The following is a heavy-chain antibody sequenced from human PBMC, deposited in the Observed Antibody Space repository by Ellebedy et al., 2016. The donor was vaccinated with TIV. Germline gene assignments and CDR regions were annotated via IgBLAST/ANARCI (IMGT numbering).Heavy chain of an antibody. Sequence: SETLSLXXTVSGGSISSYYWSWIRQPPGKGLEWIGYIYYSGSTNYNPSLKSRVTISVDTSKNQFSLKLSSVTAADTAVYYCARSITIFGVVFAFDIWGQGTMVTVSS. J-gene: IGHJ3*02. CDR1: GGSISSYY. D-gene: IGHD3-3*01. V-gene: IGHV4-59*08. CDR2: IYYSGST. CDR3: ARSITIFGVVFAFDI.